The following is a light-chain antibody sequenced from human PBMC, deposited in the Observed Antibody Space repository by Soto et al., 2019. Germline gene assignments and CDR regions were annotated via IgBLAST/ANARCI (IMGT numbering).Light chain of an antibody. V-gene: IGKV1-33*01. J-gene: IGKJ2*01. CDR1: QDIGNY. Sequence: DIQMTQSPSSLSASVGDRVTIACQANQDIGNYLNWYQQKPGKAPRLLIYDASNLEIGVPSRFSGSGSWTDFTFTISNLQHEDIASYYCQQYDTLPPYTFGQGTKVELK. CDR3: QQYDTLPPYT. CDR2: DAS.